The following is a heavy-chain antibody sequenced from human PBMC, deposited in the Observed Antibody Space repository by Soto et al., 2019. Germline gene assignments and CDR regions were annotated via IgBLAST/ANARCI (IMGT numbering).Heavy chain of an antibody. CDR3: ARGPYALFF. Sequence: QVQLQESGSGLVKPSQTLSVTCAVSGESFSSTFYSWGWIRQPPRKALEWIGYMFHTGRADYNPSLRSRVTISADMSNNQFSLRLTSVIAADTAVYHCARGPYALFFWGPGIMVIVSS. J-gene: IGHJ3*01. CDR2: MFHTGRA. CDR1: GESFSSTFYS. V-gene: IGHV4-30-2*01. D-gene: IGHD2-2*01.